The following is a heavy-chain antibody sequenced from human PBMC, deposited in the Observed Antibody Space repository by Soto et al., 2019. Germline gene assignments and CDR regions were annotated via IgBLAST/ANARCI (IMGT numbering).Heavy chain of an antibody. Sequence: PGGSLRLSCAASGFTFSSYWMHWVRQAPGKGLVWVSRINSDGSSTSYADSVKGRFTISRDNAKNTLYLQMNSLRAEDTAVYYCARDPSASDYYYGMDVWGQGTTVTVSS. CDR2: INSDGSST. CDR1: GFTFSSYW. V-gene: IGHV3-74*01. CDR3: ARDPSASDYYYGMDV. J-gene: IGHJ6*02. D-gene: IGHD2-21*01.